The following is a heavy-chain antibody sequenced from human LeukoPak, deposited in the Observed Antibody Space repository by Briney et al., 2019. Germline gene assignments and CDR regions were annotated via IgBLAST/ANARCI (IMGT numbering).Heavy chain of an antibody. CDR1: GGTFSSYA. J-gene: IGHJ6*02. CDR2: IIPILGIA. D-gene: IGHD2-15*01. Sequence: ASVKVSCKASGGTFSSYAISWVRQAPGQGLEWMVRIIPILGIANYAQKFQGRVTITADKSTSTAYMELSSLRSEDTAVYYCARDMDCSGGSCYSRAAYYYYGMDVWGQGTTVTVSS. V-gene: IGHV1-69*04. CDR3: ARDMDCSGGSCYSRAAYYYYGMDV.